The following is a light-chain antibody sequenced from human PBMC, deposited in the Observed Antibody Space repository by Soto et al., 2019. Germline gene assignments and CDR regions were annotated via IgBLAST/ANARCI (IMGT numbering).Light chain of an antibody. Sequence: QLVLTQSPSASASLGASVKLTCTPSSGHSSYAIAWHQQQPEKGPRFLMKLNSDGSHTKGDGIPDRFSGSSSGAERYLTISSLQSEDEADYYCQTWGTGIPRVFGGGTQLTVL. V-gene: IGLV4-69*01. CDR2: LNSDGSH. CDR1: SGHSSYA. J-gene: IGLJ3*02. CDR3: QTWGTGIPRV.